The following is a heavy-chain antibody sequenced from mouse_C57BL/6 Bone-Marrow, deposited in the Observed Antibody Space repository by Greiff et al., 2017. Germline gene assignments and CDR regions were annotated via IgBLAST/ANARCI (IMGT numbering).Heavy chain of an antibody. CDR2: IYPGNSDT. V-gene: IGHV1-5*01. CDR1: GYTFTSYW. Sequence: EVQLQQSGTVLARPGASVKMSCKTSGYTFTSYWMHWVKQRPGQGLEWIGAIYPGNSDTSYNQKFKGKAKLTAVTSASTAYMELSSLTNEDSAVYYCTSTMVTGAWFAYWGQGTLVTVSA. J-gene: IGHJ3*01. CDR3: TSTMVTGAWFAY. D-gene: IGHD2-2*01.